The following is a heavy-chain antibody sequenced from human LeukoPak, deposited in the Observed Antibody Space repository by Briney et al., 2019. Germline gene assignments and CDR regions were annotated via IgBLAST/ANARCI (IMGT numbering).Heavy chain of an antibody. D-gene: IGHD3-3*01. V-gene: IGHV3-21*01. J-gene: IGHJ5*02. CDR2: ISSSSSYI. Sequence: PGGSLRLSCAASGFTFSSYSMNWVRQAPGKGLEWVSSISSSSSYIYYADSVKGRFTISRDNAKNSLYLQMNSLRAEDTAVYYCARSRLLRFLEWSRFGPSNWFDPWGQGTLVTVSS. CDR1: GFTFSSYS. CDR3: ARSRLLRFLEWSRFGPSNWFDP.